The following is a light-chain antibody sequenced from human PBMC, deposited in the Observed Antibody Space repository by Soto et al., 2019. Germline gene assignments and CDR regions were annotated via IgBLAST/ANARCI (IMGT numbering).Light chain of an antibody. V-gene: IGLV2-8*01. Sequence: QSVLTQPPSASGSPGQSVTISCTGTSSDVGAFDYVSWHQQHPGKAPKVIIYEVTKRPSGVPDRFSGSKSGNTASLTVSGLQAEDEAHYYCSSYAGSNNPLYVFGTGTQLTVL. CDR3: SSYAGSNNPLYV. J-gene: IGLJ1*01. CDR1: SSDVGAFDY. CDR2: EVT.